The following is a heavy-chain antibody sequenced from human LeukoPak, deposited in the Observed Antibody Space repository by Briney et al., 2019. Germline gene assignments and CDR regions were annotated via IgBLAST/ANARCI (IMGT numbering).Heavy chain of an antibody. CDR1: GGSISRSTYY. V-gene: IGHV4-39*01. CDR3: GRHGAVAY. CDR2: IYYTGTT. Sequence: PSETLSLTCTVSGGSISRSTYYWGWIRQPPGKGLEWIANIYYTGTTLYNPSLKSRVTISVDTSENQFSLKLSSVTAADTAVYYCGRHGAVAYWGQGTLVTVSS. J-gene: IGHJ4*02. D-gene: IGHD6-19*01.